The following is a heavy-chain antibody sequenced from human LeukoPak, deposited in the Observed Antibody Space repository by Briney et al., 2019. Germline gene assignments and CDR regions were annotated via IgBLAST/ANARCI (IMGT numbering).Heavy chain of an antibody. CDR3: AKRGPGSPESGKYYFDY. CDR2: ISGSAART. D-gene: IGHD3-10*01. Sequence: GGSLRLSCAASGFTFSTYGMTGVRQAPGRGLEWVSAISGSAARTFYADSVKGRFTISRDNSKNTLSLQMNSLRAEDTAVYYCAKRGPGSPESGKYYFDYWGQGTLVTVSS. J-gene: IGHJ4*02. V-gene: IGHV3-23*01. CDR1: GFTFSTYG.